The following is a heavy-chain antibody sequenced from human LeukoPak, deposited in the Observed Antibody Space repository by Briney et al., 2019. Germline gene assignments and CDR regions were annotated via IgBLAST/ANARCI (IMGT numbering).Heavy chain of an antibody. D-gene: IGHD5-24*01. J-gene: IGHJ4*02. CDR2: ISSSSSYI. V-gene: IGHV3-21*01. Sequence: GGSLRLSCAASGFTFSSYSMNWVRQAPGKGLEWVSSISSSSSYIYYADSVKGRFTISRDNAKNSLYLQMNSLRAEDTAVYYCARDRKVEMATNTFDYWGQGTLVTVPS. CDR3: ARDRKVEMATNTFDY. CDR1: GFTFSSYS.